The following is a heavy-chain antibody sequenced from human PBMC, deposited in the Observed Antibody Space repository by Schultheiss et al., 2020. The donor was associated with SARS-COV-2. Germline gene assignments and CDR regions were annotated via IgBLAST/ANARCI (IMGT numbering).Heavy chain of an antibody. Sequence: SETLSLTCTVSGGSISSYYWGWIRQPPGKGLEWIGSIYYSGTTHYNPSLKSRVTISIDASKNQFSLKLRSVTAADTAIYYCARRGDHWGQGTLVTVSS. V-gene: IGHV4-39*01. J-gene: IGHJ4*02. CDR2: IYYSGTT. CDR3: ARRGDH. CDR1: GGSISSYY.